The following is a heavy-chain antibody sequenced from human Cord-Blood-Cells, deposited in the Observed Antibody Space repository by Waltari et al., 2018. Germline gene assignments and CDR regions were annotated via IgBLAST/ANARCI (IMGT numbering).Heavy chain of an antibody. CDR3: ARGGGTEYFQH. Sequence: QVQLQQWGAGLLKPSETLSLTCAVYGGSFSGYYWSWIRQPPGKGLEWIGEINHSGSTHHNPFRKSLVPISVDTSKNQFSLKLSSVTAADTAVYYCARGGGTEYFQHWGQGTLVTVSS. J-gene: IGHJ1*01. D-gene: IGHD2-15*01. CDR1: GGSFSGYY. V-gene: IGHV4-34*01. CDR2: INHSGST.